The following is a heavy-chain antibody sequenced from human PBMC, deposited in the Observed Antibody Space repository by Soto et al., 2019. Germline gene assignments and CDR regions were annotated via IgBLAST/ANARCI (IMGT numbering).Heavy chain of an antibody. D-gene: IGHD3-9*01. CDR1: DDSINSDKYY. CDR2: IYYRGNA. V-gene: IGHV4-39*01. CDR3: ARLEGLATISYYFDF. Sequence: SETLSLTCSVSDDSINSDKYYWGWFRQPPGKVLECIGSIYYRGNASYNPSLQTRVTISLDKSKSQFSLKLNSVTAADSAVYFCARLEGLATISYYFDFWGPGALVTVSS. J-gene: IGHJ4*02.